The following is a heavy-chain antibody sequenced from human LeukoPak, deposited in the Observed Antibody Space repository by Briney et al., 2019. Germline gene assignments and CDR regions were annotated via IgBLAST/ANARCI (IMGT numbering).Heavy chain of an antibody. J-gene: IGHJ1*01. Sequence: HPGGSLRLSCAASGFTFSSYAMSWVRQAPGKGLKWVSTINDNGAGTYYADSVKGRFTISRDNSGNTVYLQMNSLRVDDTAVYYCARGGAAAVLTAGFFQPWGQGTLVTVSS. CDR1: GFTFSSYA. CDR3: ARGGAAAVLTAGFFQP. CDR2: INDNGAGT. V-gene: IGHV3-23*01. D-gene: IGHD2-2*01.